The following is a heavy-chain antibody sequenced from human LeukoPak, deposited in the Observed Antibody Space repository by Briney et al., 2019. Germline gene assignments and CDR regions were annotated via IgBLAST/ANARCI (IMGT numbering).Heavy chain of an antibody. V-gene: IGHV4-34*01. D-gene: IGHD6-19*01. CDR1: GGSFSGYY. J-gene: IGHJ2*01. CDR2: INHSGST. CDR3: ARSRPWLVLGVGWYFDL. Sequence: SETLSLTCAVYGGSFSGYYWSWIRQPPGKGLEWIGEINHSGSTNYNPSLKSRVTISVDTSKNQFSLKLSSVTAADTAVYYCARSRPWLVLGVGWYFDLWGRGTLVTVSS.